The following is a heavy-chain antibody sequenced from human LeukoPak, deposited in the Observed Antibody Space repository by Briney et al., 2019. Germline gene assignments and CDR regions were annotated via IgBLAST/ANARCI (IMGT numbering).Heavy chain of an antibody. D-gene: IGHD4-17*01. V-gene: IGHV4-39*02. J-gene: IGHJ4*02. CDR2: NSYSGTT. CDR1: GGSTRSSSYY. Sequence: SETLSLTCTVSGGSTRSSSYYWGWIRQPPGKDLEWIGSNSYSGTTYYNPSLESRVIISVDTSKNQFSLKLSSVTAADTAVYYCARDLLYGDPPYWGQGTLVTVSS. CDR3: ARDLLYGDPPY.